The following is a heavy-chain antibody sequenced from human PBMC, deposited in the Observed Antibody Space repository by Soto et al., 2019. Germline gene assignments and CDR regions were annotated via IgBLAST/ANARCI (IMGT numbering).Heavy chain of an antibody. J-gene: IGHJ4*02. CDR3: AKDRVVGSTSREKDFDS. CDR1: GSPFSNYG. Sequence: GGSLRLSCAASGSPFSNYGMNWVRQAPGRGLEWVSSISSSSSYIYYADSVMGRFTVSRDNAKNSLYLQMNSLRAEDTAVYYCAKDRVVGSTSREKDFDSWGQGTLVTVSS. V-gene: IGHV3-21*01. CDR2: ISSSSSYI. D-gene: IGHD1-26*01.